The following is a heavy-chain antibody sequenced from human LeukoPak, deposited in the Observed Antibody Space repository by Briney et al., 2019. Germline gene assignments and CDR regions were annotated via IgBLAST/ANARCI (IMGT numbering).Heavy chain of an antibody. CDR2: ISSSGSTI. CDR1: GFTVSSNY. D-gene: IGHD6-13*01. J-gene: IGHJ3*02. Sequence: GGSLRLSCAASGFTVSSNYMSWVRQAPGKGLEWVSYISSSGSTIYYADSVKGRFTISRDNAKNSLYLQMNSLRAEDTAVYYCARPSSSWYLAFDIWGQGTMVTVSS. CDR3: ARPSSSWYLAFDI. V-gene: IGHV3-11*01.